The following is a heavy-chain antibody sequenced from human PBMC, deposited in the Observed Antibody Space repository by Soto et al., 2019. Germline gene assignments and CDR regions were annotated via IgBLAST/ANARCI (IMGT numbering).Heavy chain of an antibody. D-gene: IGHD2-21*02. CDR2: IDLDIGDT. CDR1: GYTFTRHH. Sequence: QVQLVQSGAEVKKPGASVKVSCKASGYTFTRHHMHWVRQAPGQGLEWMGLIDLDIGDTKYAQKFQGRVTPTGDTSIPTAYMELRGLRSDDTAVYYCALEPTVTAGFDYWGQGTLVTVSS. J-gene: IGHJ4*02. CDR3: ALEPTVTAGFDY. V-gene: IGHV1-2*02.